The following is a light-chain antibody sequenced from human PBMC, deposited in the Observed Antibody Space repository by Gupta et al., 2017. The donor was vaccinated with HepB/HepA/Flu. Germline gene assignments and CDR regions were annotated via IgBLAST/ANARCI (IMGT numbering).Light chain of an antibody. CDR2: NNN. V-gene: IGLV1-44*01. Sequence: QSVLTQPPSESGTPGQRVSISCSGSNSNIGSKTVNWYQHLPGTAPKLLISNNNQRPSGVPDRFSGSKSGTSASLAISGLQSEDEADYYCAAWDASLKSVLFGGGTKLTVL. J-gene: IGLJ2*01. CDR1: NSNIGSKT. CDR3: AAWDASLKSVL.